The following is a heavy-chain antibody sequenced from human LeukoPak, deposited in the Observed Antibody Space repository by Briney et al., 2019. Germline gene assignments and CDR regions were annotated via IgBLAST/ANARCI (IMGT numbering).Heavy chain of an antibody. V-gene: IGHV3-74*03. CDR3: AREINKWFDP. Sequence: HPGGSLRLSCAASGFTFSSHWTHWVRQAPGKGLVWVSRISPDGSTTKNADSVKGRFTISSGNARSTLFLQLNSLRAEDTAVYYCAREINKWFDPWGQGTLVTVSS. CDR2: ISPDGSTT. CDR1: GFTFSSHW. J-gene: IGHJ5*02.